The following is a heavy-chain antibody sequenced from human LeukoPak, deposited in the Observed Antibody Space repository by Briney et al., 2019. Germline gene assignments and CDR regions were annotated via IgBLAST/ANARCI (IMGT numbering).Heavy chain of an antibody. CDR1: GGSISSYY. V-gene: IGHV4-59*08. Sequence: SETLSLTCTVSGGSISSYYWSWIRQPPGKGLEWIGYIYYSRSTNYNPSLKSRVTISVDTSKNQFSLKLSSVTAADTAVYYCASGPGNYYDSSGYYDYWGQGTLVTVSS. CDR3: ASGPGNYYDSSGYYDY. J-gene: IGHJ4*02. D-gene: IGHD3-22*01. CDR2: IYYSRST.